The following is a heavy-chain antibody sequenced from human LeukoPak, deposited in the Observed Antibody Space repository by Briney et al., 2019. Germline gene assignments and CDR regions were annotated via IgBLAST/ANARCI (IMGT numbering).Heavy chain of an antibody. CDR2: ISSSGSTI. D-gene: IGHD3-9*01. J-gene: IGHJ5*02. CDR3: ARGNGDILTGPDWFDP. V-gene: IGHV3-11*04. CDR1: GFTFSDYY. Sequence: AGGSLRLSCAASGFTFSDYYMSWIRQAPGKGLEWVSYISSSGSTIYYADSVKGRFTISRDNAKNSLYLHMNSLRAEDTAVYYCARGNGDILTGPDWFDPWGQGTLVTVSS.